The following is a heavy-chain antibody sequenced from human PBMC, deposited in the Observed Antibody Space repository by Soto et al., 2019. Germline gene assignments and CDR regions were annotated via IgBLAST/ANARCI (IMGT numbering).Heavy chain of an antibody. CDR2: IYYSGST. J-gene: IGHJ6*02. CDR1: GGSISSGDYY. D-gene: IGHD3-22*01. V-gene: IGHV4-30-4*01. CDR3: AGSRDSGYYYVSQLGYYGMDV. Sequence: LSLTCTVSGGSISSGDYYWSWIRQPPGKGLEWIGYIYYSGSTYYNPSLKSRVTISVDTAKNQFSLKLSSVTAADTAVYYCAGSRDSGYYYVSQLGYYGMDVWGQGTTVTVSS.